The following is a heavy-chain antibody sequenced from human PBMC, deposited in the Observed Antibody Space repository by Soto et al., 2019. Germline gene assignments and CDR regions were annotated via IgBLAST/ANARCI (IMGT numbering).Heavy chain of an antibody. J-gene: IGHJ4*02. CDR1: GFTFTTYA. Sequence: GGSLRLSCAASGFTFTTYARSWVRQAPGKGLEWVSTIDDSGTKTYYADSVRGRVTISRDNSKSTLYLQLNSLRAEDTAVYYCAKRGSRYFDYWGQGTLVTVSS. V-gene: IGHV3-23*01. CDR2: IDDSGTKT. CDR3: AKRGSRYFDY.